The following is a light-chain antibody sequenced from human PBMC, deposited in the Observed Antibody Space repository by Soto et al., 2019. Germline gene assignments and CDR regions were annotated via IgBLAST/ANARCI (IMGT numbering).Light chain of an antibody. Sequence: DIQMTQSPSSLSVSIGDRATITCRSSQSIGVYLNWYQKKPGTPPKLLIYDASNLQSGVPSRFIGRGSGTDFTLTISSLQPEDFAAYYCQQTYRIPYTFGQGTKLEI. CDR3: QQTYRIPYT. CDR1: QSIGVY. J-gene: IGKJ2*01. CDR2: DAS. V-gene: IGKV1-39*01.